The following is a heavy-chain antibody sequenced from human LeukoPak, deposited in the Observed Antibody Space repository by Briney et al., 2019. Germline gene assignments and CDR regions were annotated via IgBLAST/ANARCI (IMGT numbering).Heavy chain of an antibody. CDR1: GFTFSSYG. CDR3: ARDRGYYDTN. V-gene: IGHV3-33*01. J-gene: IGHJ4*02. Sequence: GGSLRLSCAASGFTFSSYGMHWVRQAPGKGLEWVAVIWYDGSNKYYADSVKGRFTISRDNAKNSLYLQMNSLRAEDTALYYCARDRGYYDTNWGQGTLVTVSS. CDR2: IWYDGSNK. D-gene: IGHD3-22*01.